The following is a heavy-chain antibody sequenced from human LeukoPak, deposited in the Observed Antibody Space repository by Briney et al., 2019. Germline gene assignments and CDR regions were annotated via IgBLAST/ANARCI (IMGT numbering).Heavy chain of an antibody. CDR1: GGSISSSSHY. Sequence: SETLSLTCTVSGGSISSSSHYWGWIRQPPGQGLEWIGSIYYSGTPAYNPSLKSRVTISVDTSKNQFSLKLSSVTAADTAVYYCVRWQSGSMFHPPWGQGTLVTVSS. CDR3: VRWQSGSMFHPP. J-gene: IGHJ5*02. CDR2: IYYSGTP. V-gene: IGHV4-39*01. D-gene: IGHD3-10*02.